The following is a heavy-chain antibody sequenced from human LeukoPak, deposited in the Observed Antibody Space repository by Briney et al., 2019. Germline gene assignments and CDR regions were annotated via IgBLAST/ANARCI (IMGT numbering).Heavy chain of an antibody. D-gene: IGHD6-19*01. V-gene: IGHV3-7*01. Sequence: PGGSLRLSCAASGFTFSSYWMSWVRQAPGKGLEWVANIKQDGSEKYYVDSVKGRFIISRDNAKNSLYLQMNSLRAEDTAVYYCARDLYSSGWYEFYYYYYGMDVWGQGTTVTVSS. CDR2: IKQDGSEK. J-gene: IGHJ6*02. CDR1: GFTFSSYW. CDR3: ARDLYSSGWYEFYYYYYGMDV.